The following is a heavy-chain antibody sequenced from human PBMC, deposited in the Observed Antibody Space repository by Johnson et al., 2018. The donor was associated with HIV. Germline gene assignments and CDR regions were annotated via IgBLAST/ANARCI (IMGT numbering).Heavy chain of an antibody. V-gene: IGHV3-11*04. J-gene: IGHJ3*02. CDR3: ARATAGMAAASPTHPSALDI. CDR2: ISSSGSTI. CDR1: GFTFSDYY. D-gene: IGHD6-13*01. Sequence: QEKLVESGGGLVKPGGSLRLSCAASGFTFSDYYMSWIRQAPGKGLEWVSYISSSGSTIYYADSVKGRFTISRDNAKNSLYLQMNSLRAEDTAVYYCARATAGMAAASPTHPSALDIWGQGTMVTVSS.